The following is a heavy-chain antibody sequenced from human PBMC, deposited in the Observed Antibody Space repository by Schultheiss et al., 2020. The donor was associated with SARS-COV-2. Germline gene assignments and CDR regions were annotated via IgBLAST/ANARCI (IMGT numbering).Heavy chain of an antibody. CDR2: IGTAGDP. V-gene: IGHV3-13*05. CDR1: GFTFSSYD. D-gene: IGHD5-18*01. Sequence: GGSLRLSCAASGFTFSSYDMHWVRQATGKGLEWVSAIGTAGDPYYPGSVKGRFTISRENAKNTLYLQMNSLRAEDTAVYYCASQIQLWPLVYGMDVWGQGTTVTVSS. J-gene: IGHJ6*02. CDR3: ASQIQLWPLVYGMDV.